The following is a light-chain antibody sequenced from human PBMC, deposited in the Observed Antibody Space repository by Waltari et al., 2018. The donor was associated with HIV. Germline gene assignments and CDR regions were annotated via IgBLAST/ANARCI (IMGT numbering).Light chain of an antibody. CDR2: DVT. V-gene: IGLV2-23*02. Sequence: QSALTQPASVSGSPGQSITISCTGTSSNIGANNYVSWYQQHPGKAPKLIIYDVTKRPSVVSNRFSGSKSGNTAYLTISGLQAEDEADYHCCSYAGSESSEVFGGGTKLTVL. CDR3: CSYAGSESSEV. J-gene: IGLJ2*01. CDR1: SSNIGANNY.